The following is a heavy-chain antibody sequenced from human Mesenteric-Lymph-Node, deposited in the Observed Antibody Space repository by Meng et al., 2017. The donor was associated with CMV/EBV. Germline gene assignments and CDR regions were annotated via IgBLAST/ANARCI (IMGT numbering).Heavy chain of an antibody. V-gene: IGHV3-21*01. J-gene: IGHJ6*02. CDR2: ISSSSSYI. CDR1: GFTFSSYG. D-gene: IGHD3-3*01. Sequence: GRSLKISCAASGFTFSSYGMSWVRQAPGKGLEWVSSISSSSSYIYYADSVKGRFTISRDNAKNSLYLQMNSLRAEDTAVYYCARGGDYDFWSGFYYYYGMDVWGQGTTVTVSS. CDR3: ARGGDYDFWSGFYYYYGMDV.